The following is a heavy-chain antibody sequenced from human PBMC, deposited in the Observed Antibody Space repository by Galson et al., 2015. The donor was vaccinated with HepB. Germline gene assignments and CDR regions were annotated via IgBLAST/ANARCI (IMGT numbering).Heavy chain of an antibody. CDR1: GFTFSSYS. Sequence: SLRLSCAASGFTFSSYSMNWVRQAPGKGLEWVSSISSSSSYIYYADSVKGRFTISRDNAKNSLYLQMNSLRAEDTAVYYCASRMTTVTTGAFDIWGQGTMVTVSS. D-gene: IGHD4-17*01. V-gene: IGHV3-21*01. J-gene: IGHJ3*02. CDR2: ISSSSSYI. CDR3: ASRMTTVTTGAFDI.